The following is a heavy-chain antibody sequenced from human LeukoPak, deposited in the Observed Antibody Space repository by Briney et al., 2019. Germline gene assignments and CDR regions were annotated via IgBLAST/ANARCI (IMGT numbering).Heavy chain of an antibody. V-gene: IGHV3-9*01. J-gene: IGHJ4*02. Sequence: PGRSLRLSCAASGFTFDDYAMYWVRQAPGKGLEWVSGISWNSGSIGYADSVKGRFTISRDNAKNSLYLQMNSLRAEDTALYYCAKDSLEYSSSSPFDYWGQGTLVTVSS. CDR3: AKDSLEYSSSSPFDY. CDR2: ISWNSGSI. CDR1: GFTFDDYA. D-gene: IGHD6-6*01.